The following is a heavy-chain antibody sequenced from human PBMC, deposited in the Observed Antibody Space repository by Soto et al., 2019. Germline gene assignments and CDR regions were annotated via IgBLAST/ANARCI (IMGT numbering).Heavy chain of an antibody. D-gene: IGHD6-13*01. Sequence: SETQSLTCTVAVDYITTYYWRWIRQPDGKGLEWIGRIDTSGNTNYNPSLKSRVTMSVDTSKKQFSLKLTSVTAADTAVYYCARYSNNWFQTEGMDVWGQGTTVTVS. CDR2: IDTSGNT. J-gene: IGHJ6*02. V-gene: IGHV4-4*07. CDR3: ARYSNNWFQTEGMDV. CDR1: VDYITTYY.